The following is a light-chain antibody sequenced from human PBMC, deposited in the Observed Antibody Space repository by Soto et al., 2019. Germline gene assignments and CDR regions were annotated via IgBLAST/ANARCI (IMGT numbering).Light chain of an antibody. Sequence: QSALTQPASVSGSPGQSITISCTGTSSDVGGYNSVSWYQQHPGKAPKLIIYEVSNRPSGVSNRFSGSKSGNTASLTISGLQAEYEADYYCSSYTSSSLYVFGTGTKLTVL. CDR1: SSDVGGYNS. V-gene: IGLV2-14*01. J-gene: IGLJ1*01. CDR3: SSYTSSSLYV. CDR2: EVS.